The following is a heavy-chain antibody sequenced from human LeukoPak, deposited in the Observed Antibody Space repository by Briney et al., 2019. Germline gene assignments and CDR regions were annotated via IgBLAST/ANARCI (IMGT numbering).Heavy chain of an antibody. D-gene: IGHD4-17*01. CDR2: IYHSGST. CDR3: ARGGRHRPVTSNWFDP. CDR1: GYSISSGYY. Sequence: PSETLSLTCAVSGYSISSGYYWGWIRQPPGKGLDWIGTIYHSGSTYYNPSLKSRVTISVDTSKNHFSLNLNAVTAADTAVYYCARGGRHRPVTSNWFDPWGQGTLVTVSS. J-gene: IGHJ5*02. V-gene: IGHV4-38-2*01.